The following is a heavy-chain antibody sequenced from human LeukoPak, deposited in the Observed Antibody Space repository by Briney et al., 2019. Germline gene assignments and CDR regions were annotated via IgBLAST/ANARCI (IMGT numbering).Heavy chain of an antibody. CDR1: GFTFSSYS. CDR3: ARVRIELGFFSNDAFDI. Sequence: GGSLRLSCAASGFTFSSYSMNWVRQAPGKGLEWVSYISSSSSTIYYADSVKGRFTISRDNAKNSLYLQMNSLRAEDTAVYYCARVRIELGFFSNDAFDIWGQGTMVTVSS. CDR2: ISSSSSTI. J-gene: IGHJ3*02. D-gene: IGHD2/OR15-2a*01. V-gene: IGHV3-48*04.